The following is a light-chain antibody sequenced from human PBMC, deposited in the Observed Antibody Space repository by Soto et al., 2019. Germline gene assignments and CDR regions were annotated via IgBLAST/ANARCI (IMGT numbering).Light chain of an antibody. CDR3: QQYTSYYS. CDR2: KAS. J-gene: IGKJ2*03. Sequence: IQLTQSPSSLSASVGDRVTITCRASQSIGTWLAWYQQQPGKDPKLLIYKASTLQSGVPSRFSGRGSGEDFTLTISSLQPDDFGPYYCQQYTSYYSFGQGPRWIS. CDR1: QSIGTW. V-gene: IGKV1-5*03.